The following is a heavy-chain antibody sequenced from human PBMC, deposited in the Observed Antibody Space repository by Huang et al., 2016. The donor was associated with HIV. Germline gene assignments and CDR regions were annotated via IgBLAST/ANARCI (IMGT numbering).Heavy chain of an antibody. CDR1: GYSFNIFW. V-gene: IGHV5-51*03. D-gene: IGHD1-7*01. Sequence: EVQLVQSGAEVKKPGESLKISCKGSGYSFNIFWIGWVRQMPGKGLEWMGIIYPGDSDTRYSPSFQGQVTISADKSITTAYLQWSSLRASDTDMYYCARRGNLNAFDIWGQGTMVTVSS. CDR2: IYPGDSDT. J-gene: IGHJ3*02. CDR3: ARRGNLNAFDI.